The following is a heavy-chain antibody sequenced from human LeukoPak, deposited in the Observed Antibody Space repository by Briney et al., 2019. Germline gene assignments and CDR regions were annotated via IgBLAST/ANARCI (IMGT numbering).Heavy chain of an antibody. CDR1: GGSISSSSYY. D-gene: IGHD3-22*01. CDR3: ARDRVGDSSGYPFDY. J-gene: IGHJ4*02. V-gene: IGHV4-39*07. Sequence: SETLSLTCTVSGGSISSSSYYRGWIRQPPGKGLEWIGSIYYSGSTYYNPSLKSRVTISVDTSKNQFSLKLSSVTAADTAVYYCARDRVGDSSGYPFDYWGQGTLVTVSS. CDR2: IYYSGST.